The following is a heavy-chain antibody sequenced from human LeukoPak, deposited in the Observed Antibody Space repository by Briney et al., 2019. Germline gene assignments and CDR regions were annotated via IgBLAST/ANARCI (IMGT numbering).Heavy chain of an antibody. CDR1: GFTFRSYS. D-gene: IGHD4-17*01. V-gene: IGHV3-21*01. CDR2: ISSSSSYI. CDR3: ALGDYGAPFDY. J-gene: IGHJ4*02. Sequence: GGSLRLSCAASGFTFRSYSMNWVRQAPGKGLEWVSSISSSSSYIYYADSVKGRFTISRDNAKNSLYLQMNSLRAEDTAVYYCALGDYGAPFDYWGQGTLVTVSA.